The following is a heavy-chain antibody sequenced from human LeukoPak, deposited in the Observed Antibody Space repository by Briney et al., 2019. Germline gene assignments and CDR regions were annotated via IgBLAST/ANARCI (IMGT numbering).Heavy chain of an antibody. V-gene: IGHV1-18*01. Sequence: ASVKVSCKASGYTFTSYGISWVRQAPGQGLEWMGWISAYNGNTNYAQKLQGRVTMTTDTSTSTAYMELRSLRSDDTAVYYCARTASTGSWYLYHYYYGMDVWGQGTTVTVSS. CDR2: ISAYNGNT. CDR1: GYTFTSYG. CDR3: ARTASTGSWYLYHYYYGMDV. D-gene: IGHD6-13*01. J-gene: IGHJ6*02.